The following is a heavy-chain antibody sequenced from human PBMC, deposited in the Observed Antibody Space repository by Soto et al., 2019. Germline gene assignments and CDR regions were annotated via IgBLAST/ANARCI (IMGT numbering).Heavy chain of an antibody. J-gene: IGHJ5*02. CDR1: GYTFTIYD. Sequence: ASVKVSCKASGYTFTIYDINWVLQATGQGLEWMGWMNPNSGNTGYAQKFQGRVTMTRNTSISTAYMELSSLRSEDTAVYFCARGVKYGAYSRWFDPWGQGTLVTVSS. CDR3: ARGVKYGAYSRWFDP. CDR2: MNPNSGNT. V-gene: IGHV1-8*01. D-gene: IGHD4-17*01.